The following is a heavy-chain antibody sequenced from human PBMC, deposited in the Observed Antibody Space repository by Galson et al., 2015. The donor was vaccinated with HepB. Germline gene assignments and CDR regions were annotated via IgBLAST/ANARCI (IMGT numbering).Heavy chain of an antibody. CDR3: AKVKEAGVIIFDAFDI. Sequence: SLRLSCAASGFTFSSYAMSWVRQAPGKGLEWVSAISGSGGSTYYADSVKGRFTISRDNSKNTLYLQMNSLRAEDTAVYYCAKVKEAGVIIFDAFDIWGQGTMVTVSS. V-gene: IGHV3-23*01. J-gene: IGHJ3*02. CDR2: ISGSGGST. CDR1: GFTFSSYA. D-gene: IGHD3-10*01.